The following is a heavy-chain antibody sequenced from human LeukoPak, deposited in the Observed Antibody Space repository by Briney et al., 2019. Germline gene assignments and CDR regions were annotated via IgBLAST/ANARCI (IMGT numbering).Heavy chain of an antibody. CDR3: ARTVTYNWFDP. D-gene: IGHD4-17*01. Sequence: PSQTLSLTCAVSGGSISSGGYSWSWIRQPPGKGLEWIGYIYYSGSTNYNPSLKSRVTISVDTSKNQFSLKLSSVTAADTAVYYCARTVTYNWFDPWGQGTLVTVSS. V-gene: IGHV4-61*08. CDR1: GGSISSGGYS. J-gene: IGHJ5*02. CDR2: IYYSGST.